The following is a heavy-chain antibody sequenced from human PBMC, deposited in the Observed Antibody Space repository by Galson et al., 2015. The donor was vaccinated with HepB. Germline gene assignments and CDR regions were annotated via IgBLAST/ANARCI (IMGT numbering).Heavy chain of an antibody. J-gene: IGHJ4*02. V-gene: IGHV3-33*08. Sequence: SLRLSCAASGFTFSSYGMHWVRQAPGKGLEWVAVIWYDGSNKYYADSVKGRFTISRDNSKNTLYLQMNSLRAEDTAVYYCARALSSSWYYFDYWGQGTLVTVSS. CDR1: GFTFSSYG. CDR2: IWYDGSNK. CDR3: ARALSSSWYYFDY. D-gene: IGHD6-13*01.